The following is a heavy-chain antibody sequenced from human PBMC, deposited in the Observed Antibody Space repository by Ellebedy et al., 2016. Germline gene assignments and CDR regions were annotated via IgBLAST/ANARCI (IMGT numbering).Heavy chain of an antibody. V-gene: IGHV3-21*01. CDR1: GFTFSSYW. D-gene: IGHD4-17*01. CDR2: ISSSSSYI. CDR3: AGYGDYSPVQNY. J-gene: IGHJ4*02. Sequence: GESLKISXAASGFTFSSYWMSWVRQAPGKGLEWVSSISSSSSYIYYADSVKGRFTISRDNAKNSLYLQMNSLRAEDTAVYYCAGYGDYSPVQNYWGQGTLVTVSS.